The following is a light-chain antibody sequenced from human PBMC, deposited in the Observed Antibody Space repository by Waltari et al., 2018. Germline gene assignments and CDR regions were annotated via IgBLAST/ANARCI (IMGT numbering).Light chain of an antibody. V-gene: IGKV2-30*01. J-gene: IGKJ2*01. Sequence: DAVMTQSPLSLPVTLGQPASISCRSSQSLLFSNGNIYLNWFHQRPGQSPRRLIYKVSNRDAGVPDRFSGSGSGTDFTLKISRVEAEDVGGVYYCMQAAHWPYTFGQGTKLEIK. CDR2: KVS. CDR1: QSLLFSNGNIY. CDR3: MQAAHWPYT.